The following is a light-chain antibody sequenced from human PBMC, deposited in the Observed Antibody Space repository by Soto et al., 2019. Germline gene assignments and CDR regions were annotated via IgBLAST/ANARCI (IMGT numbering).Light chain of an antibody. V-gene: IGKV3-20*01. Sequence: SPATLSLSPGERGTLSCRASRSFAGSYLAWYQHKPGQAPRLLIYAASSRATGIPDRFIGSGSGTDFTLTISRLEPDDSAVYYCHHYDSSPPYTFGQGTRLELK. CDR2: AAS. J-gene: IGKJ5*01. CDR1: RSFAGSY. CDR3: HHYDSSPPYT.